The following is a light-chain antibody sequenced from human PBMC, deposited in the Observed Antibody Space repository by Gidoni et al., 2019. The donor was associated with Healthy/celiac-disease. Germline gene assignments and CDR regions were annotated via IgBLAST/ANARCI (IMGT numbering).Light chain of an antibody. Sequence: QLVLTQSPSASASLGPSVKLTCTLSSGHRSYAIEWHQQQPEKGPRYLMKLNSDGSHRKGDGIPDRFSGSSSGAERYLTISSLQAEDEADYYCQTWGTGIRVFGTGTKVTVL. V-gene: IGLV4-69*01. J-gene: IGLJ1*01. CDR3: QTWGTGIRV. CDR2: LNSDGSH. CDR1: SGHRSYA.